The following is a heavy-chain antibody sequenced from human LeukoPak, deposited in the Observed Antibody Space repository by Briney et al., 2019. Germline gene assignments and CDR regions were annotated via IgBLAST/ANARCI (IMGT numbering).Heavy chain of an antibody. CDR1: GFTFSDFH. CDR2: ITNSGSDI. D-gene: IGHD6-13*01. CDR3: ACPYRSRFDY. J-gene: IGHJ4*02. Sequence: PGGSLSLSCVVSGFTFSDFHMSWLRQAPGKGLEWISYITNSGSDIEYADSVKGRFTISWDNAKKSLYLEMNTLRAEDTAIYYCACPYRSRFDYWGQGTLVTVSS. V-gene: IGHV3-11*01.